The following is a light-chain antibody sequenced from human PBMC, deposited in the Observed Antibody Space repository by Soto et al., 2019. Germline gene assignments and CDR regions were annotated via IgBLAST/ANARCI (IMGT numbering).Light chain of an antibody. V-gene: IGKV1-5*03. CDR1: QSISSW. J-gene: IGKJ4*01. CDR2: KAS. Sequence: DIQMTQSPSTLSASVGDRVTITCRASQSISSWLAWYQQKPGKAPKLLIYKASSLESGVPSRFTGSVSGTEFTLTISSLQPDDFATYYCQQYNSYPLTFGGGTKVDI. CDR3: QQYNSYPLT.